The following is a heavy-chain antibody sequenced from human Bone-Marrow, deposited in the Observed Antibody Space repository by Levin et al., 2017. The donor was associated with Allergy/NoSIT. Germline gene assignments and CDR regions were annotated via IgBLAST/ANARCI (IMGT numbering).Heavy chain of an antibody. D-gene: IGHD3-3*01. V-gene: IGHV1-69*13. J-gene: IGHJ1*01. Sequence: GASVKVSCKASGGTFSSYPISWVRQAPGQGLEWMGAIIPMSGTANYPQKSQGRGRVTITADESTSTAYLELGSLRSEDTAVYYCARDLMGFLRGFQHWGQGTLVTVSS. CDR1: GGTFSSYP. CDR2: IIPMSGTA. CDR3: ARDLMGFLRGFQH.